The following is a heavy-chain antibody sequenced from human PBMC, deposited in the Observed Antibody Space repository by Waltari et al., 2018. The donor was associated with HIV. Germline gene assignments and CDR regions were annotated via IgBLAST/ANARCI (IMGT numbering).Heavy chain of an antibody. CDR3: ATGRGVYSYGGPGRYGMDV. D-gene: IGHD5-18*01. J-gene: IGHJ6*02. Sequence: QLQLQESGPGLVKPSETLSLTCTVSGGSISSSSYYWGWIRQPPGKGLEWIGSIYYSGSTYYNPSLKSRVTISVDTSKNQFSLKVSSVTAADTAVYYCATGRGVYSYGGPGRYGMDVWGQGTTVTVSS. CDR1: GGSISSSSYY. CDR2: IYYSGST. V-gene: IGHV4-39*07.